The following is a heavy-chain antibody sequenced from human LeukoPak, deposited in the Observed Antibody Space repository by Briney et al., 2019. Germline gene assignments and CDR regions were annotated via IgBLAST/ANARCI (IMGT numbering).Heavy chain of an antibody. V-gene: IGHV3-23*01. CDR3: AKAPCSGGSCYFSD. D-gene: IGHD2-15*01. J-gene: IGHJ4*02. Sequence: GGSLRLSCAASGFTFSSFAMTWVRQAPGKGLEWVSGISGRGDSTYYADSVKGPFTISRDNSTNTLYLQMSSLRADDTAVYFCAKAPCSGGSCYFSDWGQGTLVTVSS. CDR2: ISGRGDST. CDR1: GFTFSSFA.